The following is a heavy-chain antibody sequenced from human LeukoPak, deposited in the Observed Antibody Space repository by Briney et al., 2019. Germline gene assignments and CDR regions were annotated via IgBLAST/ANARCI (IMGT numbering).Heavy chain of an antibody. CDR2: ISGSGGST. V-gene: IGHV3-23*01. CDR1: GFTFSSYA. CDR3: AGDAWEGIAARSFDY. J-gene: IGHJ4*02. Sequence: GGSLRLSCAASGFTFSSYAMSWVRQAPGKGLEWVSAISGSGGSTYYADSVKGRFTISRDNSKNTLYLQMNSLRAEDTAVYYCAGDAWEGIAARSFDYWGQGTLVTVSS. D-gene: IGHD6-6*01.